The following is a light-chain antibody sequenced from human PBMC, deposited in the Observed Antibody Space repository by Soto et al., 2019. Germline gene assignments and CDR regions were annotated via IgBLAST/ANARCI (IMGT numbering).Light chain of an antibody. J-gene: IGKJ1*01. V-gene: IGKV1-5*03. CDR1: QSIDSW. CDR2: KTS. Sequence: DIQMTHSPSTLSASVWDRVTMTCRASQSIDSWLAWYQQKPGKAPNLLIYKTSNLESGVPSRFSGSGSGTEFSLTISSLQPDDFATFYCQQYNGYSRTFGQGTRWIS. CDR3: QQYNGYSRT.